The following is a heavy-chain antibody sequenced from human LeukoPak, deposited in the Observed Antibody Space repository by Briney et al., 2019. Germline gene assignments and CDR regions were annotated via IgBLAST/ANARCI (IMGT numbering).Heavy chain of an antibody. D-gene: IGHD6-19*01. V-gene: IGHV3-30*02. CDR2: IRYDGSNK. CDR3: AKDLTYSSGWAEYFQH. Sequence: GGSLRLSCVASGFTFSSYGMHWVRPDPGKGLEWVAFIRYDGSNKYYADSVKGRFTISRNNSKNTLYLQMNSLRAEDTAVYYCAKDLTYSSGWAEYFQHWGQGTLVTVSS. CDR1: GFTFSSYG. J-gene: IGHJ1*01.